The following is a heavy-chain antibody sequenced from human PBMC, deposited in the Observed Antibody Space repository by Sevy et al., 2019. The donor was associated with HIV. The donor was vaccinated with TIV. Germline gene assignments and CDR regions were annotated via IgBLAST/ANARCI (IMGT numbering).Heavy chain of an antibody. CDR1: GFTFSSYA. D-gene: IGHD2-21*01. CDR2: ISYDGSNK. J-gene: IGHJ4*02. CDR3: ARDRLVVEIYYFDY. V-gene: IGHV3-30-3*01. Sequence: GGSLRLSCAASGFTFSSYAMHWVRQAPGKGLEWVAVISYDGSNKYYADSMKGRFTISRDNSKNTLYLQMNSLRAEDTAVYYCARDRLVVEIYYFDYWGQGTLVTVSS.